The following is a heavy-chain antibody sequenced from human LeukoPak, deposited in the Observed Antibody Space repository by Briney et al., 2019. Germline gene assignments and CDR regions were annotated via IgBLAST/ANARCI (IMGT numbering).Heavy chain of an antibody. V-gene: IGHV4-34*01. Sequence: SETLSLTCAVYGGSFSGYYWSWIRQPPGRGLEWIGEINHSGSTNYNPSLKSRVTISVDTSKNQFSLKLSSVTAADTAVYYCARGDVSRSDYWGQGTLVTVSS. CDR1: GGSFSGYY. D-gene: IGHD2/OR15-2a*01. CDR3: ARGDVSRSDY. J-gene: IGHJ4*02. CDR2: INHSGST.